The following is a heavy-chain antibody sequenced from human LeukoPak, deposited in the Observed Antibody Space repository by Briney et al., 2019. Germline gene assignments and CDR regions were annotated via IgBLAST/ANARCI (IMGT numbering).Heavy chain of an antibody. CDR3: AKFPYHDVFGWFDP. J-gene: IGHJ5*02. CDR1: GFTFCSFG. Sequence: GSLKLSCAASGFTFCSFGLRWVRQASGQGLEFVSGITGRAGDTFYADFVKGRFTIARDNSKNILYLQMSSLKVEDTAVYYCAKFPYHDVFGWFDPWGQGTLVIVSS. V-gene: IGHV3-23*01. CDR2: ITGRAGDT. D-gene: IGHD3-3*01.